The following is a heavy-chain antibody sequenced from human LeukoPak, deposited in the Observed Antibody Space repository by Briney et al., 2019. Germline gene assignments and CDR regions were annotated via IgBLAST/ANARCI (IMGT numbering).Heavy chain of an antibody. CDR3: ARDSRISSSFSSMDV. J-gene: IGHJ6*03. D-gene: IGHD6-6*01. CDR1: GGSISGSNYY. V-gene: IGHV4-39*07. Sequence: PSETLSLTCTVSGGSISGSNYYWGWIRQPPGKGLEWIGSIYYRGSTYYNPSLMSRVTVSVDASKNQFSLKLSSVTAADTAVYYCARDSRISSSFSSMDVWGKGTTVTVSS. CDR2: IYYRGST.